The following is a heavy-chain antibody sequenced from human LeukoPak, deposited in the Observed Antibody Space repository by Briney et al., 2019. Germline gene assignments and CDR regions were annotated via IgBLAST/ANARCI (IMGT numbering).Heavy chain of an antibody. D-gene: IGHD2-2*01. V-gene: IGHV3-30*18. J-gene: IGHJ6*02. CDR3: AKDRLYCSSTSCSWYYYGMDV. Sequence: PGRSLRLSCAASGFTFSSYGMHWVRQAPGKGLEWVAVISYDGSNKYYADSVKGRFTISRDNSKNKLYLQMNSLRAEDTAVYYCAKDRLYCSSTSCSWYYYGMDVWGQGTTVTVSS. CDR1: GFTFSSYG. CDR2: ISYDGSNK.